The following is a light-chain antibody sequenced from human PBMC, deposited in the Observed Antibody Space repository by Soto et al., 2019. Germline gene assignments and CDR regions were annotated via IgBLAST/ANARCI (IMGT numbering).Light chain of an antibody. CDR2: GAS. CDR3: HQNDSSPLT. Sequence: EIVLTQSPGTLSLSPGERATLSCRASQSVSSSYLAWYQQKPGQAPRLVISGASSRATGIPDRFSGSGSGXDXXXXIXXLXPEDFAVYYCHQNDSSPLTFGGGTKVEIK. CDR1: QSVSSSY. V-gene: IGKV3-20*01. J-gene: IGKJ4*01.